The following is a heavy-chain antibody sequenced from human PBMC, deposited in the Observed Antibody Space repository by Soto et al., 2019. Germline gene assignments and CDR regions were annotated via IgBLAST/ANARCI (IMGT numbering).Heavy chain of an antibody. J-gene: IGHJ6*02. CDR1: GYTFTSYD. CDR3: ARAPPLLRYCTNGVCYEGSDYYYGMDV. CDR2: MNPNSGNT. V-gene: IGHV1-8*01. D-gene: IGHD2-8*01. Sequence: ASVKVSCKASGYTFTSYDINWVRQATGQGLEWMGWMNPNSGNTGYAQKFQGRVTMTRNTSISTAYMELSSLRSEDTAVYYCARAPPLLRYCTNGVCYEGSDYYYGMDVWGQGTTVTVSS.